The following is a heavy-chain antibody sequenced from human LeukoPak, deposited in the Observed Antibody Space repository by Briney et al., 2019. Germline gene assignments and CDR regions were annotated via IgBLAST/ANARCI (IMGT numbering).Heavy chain of an antibody. CDR3: TTLTFNRYFDL. Sequence: SQTLSLTCTVSSGAISSGTYYWSWIRQHPGKGLEWIGYIYYSGSTYSNPSLKSRVAISLDMSKNQFSLKLSSVTAADTAVYYCTTLTFNRYFDLWGRGTLVTVSS. CDR2: IYYSGST. D-gene: IGHD1-1*01. J-gene: IGHJ2*01. CDR1: SGAISSGTYY. V-gene: IGHV4-31*06.